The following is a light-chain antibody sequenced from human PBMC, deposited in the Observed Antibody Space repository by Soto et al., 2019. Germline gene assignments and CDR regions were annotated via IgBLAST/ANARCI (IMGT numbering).Light chain of an antibody. CDR2: DAS. J-gene: IGKJ2*01. CDR3: QHYDTLPYT. Sequence: DIQMTQSPSSLSASVGDRVTITCQASQDIRKYLSWFQQRPGKAPKLLIYDASTLETGVPSRFSGSGSGTDFTFTISSLQPEDIATYYCQHYDTLPYTLGQGTKLEI. CDR1: QDIRKY. V-gene: IGKV1-33*01.